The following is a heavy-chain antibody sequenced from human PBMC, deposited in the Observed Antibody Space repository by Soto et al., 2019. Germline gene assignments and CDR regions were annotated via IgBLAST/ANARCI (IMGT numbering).Heavy chain of an antibody. CDR1: GYTFTGYY. D-gene: IGHD3-9*01. Sequence: ASVKVSCKASGYTFTGYYMHWVRQAPGQGLEWMGWINPNSGGTNYAQKFQGWVTMTRDTSISTAYMELSRLRSDDTAVYYCARDRSELRYFDWLLKEGYYYGMDVWGQGTTVTVSS. V-gene: IGHV1-2*04. CDR2: INPNSGGT. CDR3: ARDRSELRYFDWLLKEGYYYGMDV. J-gene: IGHJ6*02.